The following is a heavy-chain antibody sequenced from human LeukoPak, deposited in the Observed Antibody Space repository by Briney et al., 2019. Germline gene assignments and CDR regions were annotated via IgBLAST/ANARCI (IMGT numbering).Heavy chain of an antibody. CDR3: AREGHYYDSSGYYHNPIDY. V-gene: IGHV4-30-2*01. D-gene: IGHD3-22*01. CDR1: GGSISSGGYS. Sequence: SQTLSLTCAVSGGSISSGGYSWRWIRQPPGKGLERIGYIYHSGSTYYNPSLKSRVTISVDRSKNQFSLKLSSVTAADTAVYYCAREGHYYDSSGYYHNPIDYWGQGTLVTVSS. J-gene: IGHJ4*02. CDR2: IYHSGST.